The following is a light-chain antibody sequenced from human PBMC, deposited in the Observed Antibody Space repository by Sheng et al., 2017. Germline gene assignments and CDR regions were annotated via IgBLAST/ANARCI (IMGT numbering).Light chain of an antibody. J-gene: IGKJ1*01. CDR2: DTS. Sequence: DIQMTQSPSILSASVGDRVTITCRASQTINRYLNWYQQKPGKAPKVLISDTSNLQSGVPSRFSGRGSGTDFTLTISSLQPEDFATYYCQQSYSFPRTFGQGTKVEIK. V-gene: IGKV1-39*01. CDR1: QTINRY. CDR3: QQSYSFPRT.